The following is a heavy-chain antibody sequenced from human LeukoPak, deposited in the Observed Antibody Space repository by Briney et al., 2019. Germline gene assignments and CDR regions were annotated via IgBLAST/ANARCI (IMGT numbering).Heavy chain of an antibody. CDR3: ARYDTAIGHFDY. CDR2: IFYSGST. Sequence: PSETLSLTCTVSGGSISTSNYYWGWIRQPPGKGLEWIGNIFYSGSTYYSPSLKSRVTISLDTSRNQFSLKLSSVTAADTAVYYCARYDTAIGHFDYWGQGTLVTVSS. V-gene: IGHV4-39*07. CDR1: GGSISTSNYY. D-gene: IGHD5-18*01. J-gene: IGHJ4*02.